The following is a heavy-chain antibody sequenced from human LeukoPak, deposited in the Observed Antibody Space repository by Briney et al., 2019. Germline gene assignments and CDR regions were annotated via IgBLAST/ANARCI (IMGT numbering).Heavy chain of an antibody. CDR1: GFTFSSYG. D-gene: IGHD6-25*01. Sequence: GGSLRLPCAASGFTFSSYGMHWVRQAPGKGLEWVAFIRYDGSNKYYADSVKGRFTISRDSSNNTLFLQINSLRAADTAAYYCAKGRSADITAAINYWGQGTLVTVSS. CDR2: IRYDGSNK. CDR3: AKGRSADITAAINY. V-gene: IGHV3-30*02. J-gene: IGHJ4*02.